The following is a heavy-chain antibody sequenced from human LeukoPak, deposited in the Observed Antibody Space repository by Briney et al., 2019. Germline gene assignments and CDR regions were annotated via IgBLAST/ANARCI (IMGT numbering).Heavy chain of an antibody. CDR3: ARDHNWAFDS. CDR2: IGLASGFA. Sequence: PGGSLRLSCAASGFTFSDYSMTWVRRAPGRGLEWISYIGLASGFASYADSVKGRFTISSDTARNSVHLQMNSLRAEDTAVYYCARDHNWAFDSWGQGTLVTVSS. J-gene: IGHJ4*02. CDR1: GFTFSDYS. D-gene: IGHD1-20*01. V-gene: IGHV3-21*05.